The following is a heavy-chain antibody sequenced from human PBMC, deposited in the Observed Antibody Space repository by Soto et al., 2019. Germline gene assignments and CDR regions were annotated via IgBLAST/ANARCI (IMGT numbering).Heavy chain of an antibody. V-gene: IGHV1-18*01. D-gene: IGHD5-12*01. J-gene: IGHJ6*02. Sequence: ASVKVSCKASGYTFTSYGISWVRQAPGQGLEWMGWISAYNGNTNYAQKLQGRVTMTTDTSTSTAYMELRSLRSDDTAVYYCARVWDSGYDLNYYYGMDVWGQGTTVTVSS. CDR2: ISAYNGNT. CDR3: ARVWDSGYDLNYYYGMDV. CDR1: GYTFTSYG.